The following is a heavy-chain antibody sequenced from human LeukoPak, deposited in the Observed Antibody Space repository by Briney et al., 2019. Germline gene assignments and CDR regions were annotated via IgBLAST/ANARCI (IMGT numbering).Heavy chain of an antibody. CDR2: ISAYNGNT. D-gene: IGHD2-2*01. Sequence: GASLKVSCKASGYTFTSYGISWVRQAPGQGLEWMGWISAYNGNTNYAQKLQGRVTMTTDTSTSTAYMELRSLRSDDTAVYYCARPMIRDVVVPAATWFDPWGQGTLVTVSS. CDR1: GYTFTSYG. J-gene: IGHJ5*02. CDR3: ARPMIRDVVVPAATWFDP. V-gene: IGHV1-18*01.